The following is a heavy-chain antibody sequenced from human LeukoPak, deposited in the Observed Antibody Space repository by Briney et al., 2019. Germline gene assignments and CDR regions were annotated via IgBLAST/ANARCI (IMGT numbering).Heavy chain of an antibody. CDR3: ARTVVPAAMDIYYYYYMDV. D-gene: IGHD2-2*01. J-gene: IGHJ6*03. CDR1: GGSFSGYY. Sequence: SETLSLTCAVYGGSFSGYYWSWIRQPPGKGLEWIGEINHSGSTNYNPSLKSRVTISVDTSKNQFSLKLSSVTAADTAVYYCARTVVPAAMDIYYYYYMDVWGKGTTVTVSS. CDR2: INHSGST. V-gene: IGHV4-34*01.